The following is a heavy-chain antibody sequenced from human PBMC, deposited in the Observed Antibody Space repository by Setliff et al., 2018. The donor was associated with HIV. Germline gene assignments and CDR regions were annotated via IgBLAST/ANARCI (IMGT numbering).Heavy chain of an antibody. CDR3: AKDQAVVTPRYDAFDI. CDR1: GLPFSNFA. J-gene: IGHJ3*02. V-gene: IGHV3-23*01. Sequence: HPGGSLRLSCAASGLPFSNFAMSWVRQAPGKGLQLVSWISGGGDTTSYSYSVQGRFTISRDNSKNTLYLQMNSLRAEDTAVYYCAKDQAVVTPRYDAFDIWGQGTMVTVSS. D-gene: IGHD2-15*01. CDR2: ISGGGDTT.